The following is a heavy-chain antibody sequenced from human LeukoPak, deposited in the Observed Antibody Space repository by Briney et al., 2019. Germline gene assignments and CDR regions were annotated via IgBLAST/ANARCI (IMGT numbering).Heavy chain of an antibody. CDR1: GYTFTGYY. J-gene: IGHJ5*02. Sequence: ASVKVSCKASGYTFTGYYMHWVRQAPGQGLEWMGWINPNSGGTNYAQKFQGRVTMTRDTSISTAYMELSRLRSDDTAVYYCARDRWAMTTALNWFDPWGQGTLVTVSS. CDR3: ARDRWAMTTALNWFDP. V-gene: IGHV1-2*02. D-gene: IGHD4-17*01. CDR2: INPNSGGT.